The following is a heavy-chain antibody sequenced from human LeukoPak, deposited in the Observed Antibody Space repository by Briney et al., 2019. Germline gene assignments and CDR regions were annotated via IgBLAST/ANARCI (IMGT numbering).Heavy chain of an antibody. CDR3: ARRFVS. Sequence: GGSLRLSCAASGFTLTSYDMNWVRQAPGKGLEWVSHVSSSGSSIHYADSVKGRFTISRDNAKNSLFLQMNSLRAEDTAVYYCARRFVSWGQGTLVTVSP. J-gene: IGHJ4*02. CDR1: GFTLTSYD. V-gene: IGHV3-48*03. CDR2: VSSSGSSI.